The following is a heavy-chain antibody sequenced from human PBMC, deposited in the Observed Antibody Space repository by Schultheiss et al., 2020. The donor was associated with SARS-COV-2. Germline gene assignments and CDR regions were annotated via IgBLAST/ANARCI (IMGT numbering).Heavy chain of an antibody. J-gene: IGHJ5*02. D-gene: IGHD2-2*01. Sequence: SETLSLTCTVSGGSISGYYWSWIRQPPGKGLEWIGYIYYSGSTNYNPSLKSRVTISVDTSKNQFSLKLSSVTAADTAVYYCARDSSTSPRGNWFDPWGQGTLVTVSS. V-gene: IGHV4-59*01. CDR1: GGSISGYY. CDR2: IYYSGST. CDR3: ARDSSTSPRGNWFDP.